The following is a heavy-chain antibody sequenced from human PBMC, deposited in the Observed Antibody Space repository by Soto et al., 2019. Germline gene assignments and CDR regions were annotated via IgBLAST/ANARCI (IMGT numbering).Heavy chain of an antibody. CDR3: ARDKQRYCSGGSCLYNWFDP. CDR1: GFTFSSYG. D-gene: IGHD2-15*01. Sequence: QVQLVESGGGVVQPGRSLRLSCAASGFTFSSYGMHWVRQAPGKGLEWVAVIWYDGSNKYYADSVKGRFTISRDNSKNTLYLQMNSLRAEDTAVYYCARDKQRYCSGGSCLYNWFDPWGQGTLVTVSS. V-gene: IGHV3-33*01. CDR2: IWYDGSNK. J-gene: IGHJ5*02.